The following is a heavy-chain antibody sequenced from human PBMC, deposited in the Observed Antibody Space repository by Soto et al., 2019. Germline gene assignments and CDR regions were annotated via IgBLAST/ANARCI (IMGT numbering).Heavy chain of an antibody. CDR3: ARDKGIVGAARLYDI. J-gene: IGHJ3*02. D-gene: IGHD1-26*01. V-gene: IGHV3-21*01. Sequence: GGSLRLSCAAPGFTFSSYSMNWVRQAPGKGLEWVSSISSSSSYIYYADSVKGRFTISRDNAKNSLYLQMNSLRAEDTAVYYCARDKGIVGAARLYDIWGQGXMVTVS. CDR2: ISSSSSYI. CDR1: GFTFSSYS.